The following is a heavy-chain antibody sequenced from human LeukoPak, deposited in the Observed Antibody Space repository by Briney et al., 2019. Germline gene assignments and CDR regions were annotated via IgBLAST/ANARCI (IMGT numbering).Heavy chain of an antibody. CDR3: ARGEYIVLAY. CDR2: ISGSGGST. Sequence: TGGSLRLSCAASGFTFSSYAMSWVRQAPGKGLEWVSAISGSGGSTYYADSVKGRFTISRDNSKNTLYLQMNSLRAEDTAVYYCARGEYIVLAYWGQGTLVTVSS. D-gene: IGHD2-8*01. J-gene: IGHJ4*02. V-gene: IGHV3-23*01. CDR1: GFTFSSYA.